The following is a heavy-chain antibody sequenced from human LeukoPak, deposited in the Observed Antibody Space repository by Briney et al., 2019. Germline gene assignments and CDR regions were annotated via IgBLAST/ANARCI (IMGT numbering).Heavy chain of an antibody. CDR2: VDPEDGET. V-gene: IGHV1-69-2*01. J-gene: IGHJ4*02. CDR3: ATSRKDSSGYTEV. D-gene: IGHD3-22*01. Sequence: ASVKVSCKVSGYTFTDYYMRWVQQAPGKGLEWMGLVDPEDGETIYAEKFQGRVTITADTSTDTAYMELSSLRSEDTAVYYCATSRKDSSGYTEVWGQGTLVTVSS. CDR1: GYTFTDYY.